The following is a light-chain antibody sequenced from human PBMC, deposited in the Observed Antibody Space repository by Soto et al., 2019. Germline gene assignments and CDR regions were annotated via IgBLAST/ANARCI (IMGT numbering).Light chain of an antibody. CDR2: GAS. CDR3: QHYDKLPPFT. Sequence: DIQMTQSPSSLSASVGARGSITCQASQDIRTSLSWFQQKPGRAPKLLIYGASNLETGVPSRFRGSGSGTDFTFTISSLQHEDIATYYCQHYDKLPPFTFGPGTKVDIK. V-gene: IGKV1-33*01. CDR1: QDIRTS. J-gene: IGKJ3*01.